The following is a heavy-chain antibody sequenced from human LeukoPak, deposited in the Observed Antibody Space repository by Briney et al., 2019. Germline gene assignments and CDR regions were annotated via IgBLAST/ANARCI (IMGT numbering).Heavy chain of an antibody. CDR3: ARDLQRFLEWSLSGFDP. D-gene: IGHD3-3*01. CDR1: GYTFSNYA. V-gene: IGHV1-18*01. CDR2: ISAYNGNT. Sequence: ASVKVSCKASGYTFSNYAMNWVRQAPGQGLEWMGWISAYNGNTNYAQKLQGRVTMTTDTSTSTAYMELRSLRSDDTAVYYCARDLQRFLEWSLSGFDPWGQGTLVTVSS. J-gene: IGHJ5*02.